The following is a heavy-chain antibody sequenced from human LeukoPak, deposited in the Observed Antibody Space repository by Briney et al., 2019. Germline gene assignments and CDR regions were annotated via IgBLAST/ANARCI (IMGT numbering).Heavy chain of an antibody. Sequence: GGSLRLSCAASGFTFSSYGMHWVRQAPGRGLEWVAVIWYDGSNKYYADSVKGRFTISRDNSKNTLYLQMNSLRAEDTAVYYCAREEGRYDSSGSFDYWSQGTLVTVSS. J-gene: IGHJ4*02. CDR1: GFTFSSYG. V-gene: IGHV3-33*01. CDR2: IWYDGSNK. CDR3: AREEGRYDSSGSFDY. D-gene: IGHD3-22*01.